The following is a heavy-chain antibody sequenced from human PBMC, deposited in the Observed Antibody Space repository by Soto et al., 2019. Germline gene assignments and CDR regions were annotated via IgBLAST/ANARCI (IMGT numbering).Heavy chain of an antibody. D-gene: IGHD3-10*01. CDR3: APTYGSGSAHFDS. Sequence: QVQLVQSGAEVKKPGSSVRVSCSASEGTFNRYTINWVRQAPGQRLEWVGRVNPIVGMSSSASKFQGRVSMFADKSTSTAYMALTSLKSEDTAVYYCAPTYGSGSAHFDSWGQGTLVTVS. V-gene: IGHV1-69*02. CDR2: VNPIVGMS. CDR1: EGTFNRYT. J-gene: IGHJ4*02.